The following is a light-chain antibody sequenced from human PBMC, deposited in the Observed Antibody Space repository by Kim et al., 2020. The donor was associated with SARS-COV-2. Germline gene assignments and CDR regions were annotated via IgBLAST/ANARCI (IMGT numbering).Light chain of an antibody. J-gene: IGKJ2*01. CDR2: ATS. CDR3: HQYDSSPMYT. CDR1: QSVSSSY. V-gene: IGKV3-20*01. Sequence: SPGERATLSCRASQSVSSSYLAWYQQKPGQAPRLLIYATSSRATGIPDRFSGSGSGTDFTLTISRLEPEDFAVYYCHQYDSSPMYTFGQGTKLEI.